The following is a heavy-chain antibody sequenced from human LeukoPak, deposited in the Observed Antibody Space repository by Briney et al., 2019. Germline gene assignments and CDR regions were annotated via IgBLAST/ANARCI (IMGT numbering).Heavy chain of an antibody. CDR3: ARGLPWGQNSLYGMDV. V-gene: IGHV1-18*01. Sequence: GASVKVSCKASGYTFTSYGVSWVRQAPGQGLEWVGWIGAYNGNTNYAQKVQGRVTMTRDISTSTAYMELRSLRSGDTAVYYCARGLPWGQNSLYGMDVWGQGTTVSVSS. J-gene: IGHJ6*02. CDR1: GYTFTSYG. D-gene: IGHD3-16*01. CDR2: IGAYNGNT.